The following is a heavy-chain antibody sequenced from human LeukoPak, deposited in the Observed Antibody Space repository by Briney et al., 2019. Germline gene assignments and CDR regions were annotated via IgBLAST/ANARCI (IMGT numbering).Heavy chain of an antibody. CDR3: AKLRGIAAAGTDWFDP. J-gene: IGHJ5*02. Sequence: PGGSLRLSCAASGFTFSSYSMNWVRQAPGKGLEWVAVISYDGSNKYYADSVKGRFTISRDNSKNTLYLQMNSLRAEDTAVYYCAKLRGIAAAGTDWFDPWGQGTLVTVSS. D-gene: IGHD6-13*01. CDR2: ISYDGSNK. V-gene: IGHV3-30*18. CDR1: GFTFSSYS.